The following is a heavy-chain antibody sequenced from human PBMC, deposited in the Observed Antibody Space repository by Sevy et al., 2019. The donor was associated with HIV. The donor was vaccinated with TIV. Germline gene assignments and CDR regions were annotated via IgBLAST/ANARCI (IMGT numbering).Heavy chain of an antibody. V-gene: IGHV3-15*01. CDR3: TTSPGVTASFGGVSFSDHYYGMDV. D-gene: IGHD2-21*02. CDR1: GFTFSNAW. Sequence: GSLRLSCAASGFTFSNAWMSWVRQAPGKGLEWVGRIKSKTDGGTTDYAAPVKGRFTISRDDSKNTLYLQMNSLKTEDTAVYYCTTSPGVTASFGGVSFSDHYYGMDVWGQGTTVTVSS. J-gene: IGHJ6*02. CDR2: IKSKTDGGTT.